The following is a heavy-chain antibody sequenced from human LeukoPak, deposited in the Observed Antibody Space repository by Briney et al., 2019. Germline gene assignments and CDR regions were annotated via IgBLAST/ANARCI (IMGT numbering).Heavy chain of an antibody. CDR3: AKTLTFYYDSSAYDAFDF. CDR1: VGSINSGNW. CDR2: ISSSSTTI. Sequence: GTLSLTCGVSVGSINSGNWWTWVRQAPGKGLEWVSYISSSSTTIYYADSVKGRFTISRDNAKNSLYLQMNSLRDEDTAVYYCAKTLTFYYDSSAYDAFDFWGQGTMVTVSS. V-gene: IGHV3-48*02. J-gene: IGHJ3*01. D-gene: IGHD3-22*01.